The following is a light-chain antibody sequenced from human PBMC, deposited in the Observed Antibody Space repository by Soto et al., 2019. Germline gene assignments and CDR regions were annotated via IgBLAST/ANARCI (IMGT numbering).Light chain of an antibody. J-gene: IGKJ5*01. CDR2: DTS. CDR1: QSVSDY. CDR3: QQCGSSST. V-gene: IGKV3-11*01. Sequence: EIVMTQSPATLSVSPGERATLSCRASQSVSDYLAWYQQKPGQAPRLLIYDTSNRATGIPARFSGSGSGTDFTLTISSLEPEDFAVYYCQQCGSSSTFGQGTRLEIK.